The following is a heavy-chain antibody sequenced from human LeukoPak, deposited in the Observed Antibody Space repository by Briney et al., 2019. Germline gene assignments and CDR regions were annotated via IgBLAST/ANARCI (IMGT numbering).Heavy chain of an antibody. Sequence: SETLSLTCAVYGGSFSGYYWSWIRHPPGKGLEWIGEINHSGSTNYNPSLKSRVTISVDTSKNQFSLKLSSVTAADTAVYYCVREEVTSAGPYWGQGTLVTVSS. D-gene: IGHD2-2*01. CDR1: GGSFSGYY. V-gene: IGHV4-34*01. J-gene: IGHJ4*02. CDR3: VREEVTSAGPY. CDR2: INHSGST.